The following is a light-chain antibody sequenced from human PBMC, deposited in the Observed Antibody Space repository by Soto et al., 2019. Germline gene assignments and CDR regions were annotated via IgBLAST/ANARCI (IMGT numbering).Light chain of an antibody. CDR3: CSYTTSSTLV. J-gene: IGLJ1*01. Sequence: QSALTQPASVSGSPGQSITISCTGTSSDVGTYNHVSWYQQHPGKATQLIIYEVSNRPSGLSNRFSASKSGNTASLTISGLQAEDEADYYCCSYTTSSTLVFGTGTKVTVL. V-gene: IGLV2-14*01. CDR1: SSDVGTYNH. CDR2: EVS.